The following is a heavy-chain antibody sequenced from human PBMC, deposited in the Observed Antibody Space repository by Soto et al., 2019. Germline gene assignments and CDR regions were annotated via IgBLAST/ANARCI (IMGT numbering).Heavy chain of an antibody. V-gene: IGHV4-34*01. CDR1: NGSFNVYF. D-gene: IGHD2-15*01. J-gene: IGHJ5*02. Sequence: PSETLSLTWASHNGSFNVYFRTWIRQSPGKGLGVSGDITHRGCATYAPNLKGRLTISIDTAESNVSLNLRSLTAADTAVYYCVARGRTYDLLGGHHRFDPWGHGTLVTVSS. CDR3: VARGRTYDLLGGHHRFDP. CDR2: ITHRGCA.